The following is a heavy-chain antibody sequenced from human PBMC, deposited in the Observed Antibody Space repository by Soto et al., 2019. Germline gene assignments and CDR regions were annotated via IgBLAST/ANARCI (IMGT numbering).Heavy chain of an antibody. CDR1: GGSISSYY. V-gene: IGHV4-59*12. D-gene: IGHD2-15*01. J-gene: IGHJ6*02. Sequence: ETLSLTCTVSGGSISSYYWSWIRQPPGKGLEWIGYIYYSGSTNYNPSLKSRVTISSDRSTNTVSMELSSLTSEDTAVYYCATGAYCSGGSCSDYYYYYYGMDLWGQGTTVTVSS. CDR2: IYYSGST. CDR3: ATGAYCSGGSCSDYYYYYYGMDL.